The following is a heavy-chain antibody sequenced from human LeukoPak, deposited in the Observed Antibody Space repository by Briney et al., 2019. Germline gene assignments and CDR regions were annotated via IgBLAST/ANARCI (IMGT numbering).Heavy chain of an antibody. CDR3: AKDPRATHPEYFQH. CDR2: ISGRGGST. Sequence: PGGSLRLSCAASGFTFSSYAMSWVRQAPGKGVEWVSAISGRGGSTYYGDSVKGRFTIPRDNSKNTVYLKINSLRREHTAVYYCAKDPRATHPEYFQHWGQGTLVTVSS. J-gene: IGHJ1*01. CDR1: GFTFSSYA. V-gene: IGHV3-23*01.